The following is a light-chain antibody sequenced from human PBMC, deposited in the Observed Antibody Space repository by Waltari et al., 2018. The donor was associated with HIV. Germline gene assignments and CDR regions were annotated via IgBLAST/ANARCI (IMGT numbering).Light chain of an antibody. V-gene: IGKV1-8*01. J-gene: IGKJ3*01. CDR1: QDITNS. Sequence: AIRMTQSPSSFSASIGDRVTITCRASQDITNSLAWYQQKPGKDPKLLIHAASTLQSGVPSRFSGDGSGTQFTLTIGCLQSDDLAPYFCQQYSRHPFPFGPGTEVDIK. CDR3: QQYSRHPFP. CDR2: AAS.